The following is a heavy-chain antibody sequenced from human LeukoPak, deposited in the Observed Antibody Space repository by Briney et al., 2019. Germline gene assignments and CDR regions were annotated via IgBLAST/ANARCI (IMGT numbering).Heavy chain of an antibody. CDR2: ISWNSGSI. D-gene: IGHD4-17*01. J-gene: IGHJ4*02. CDR3: AKAVTTVTTGPDY. CDR1: GFTFDDYA. Sequence: GGSLRLSCAASGFTFDDYAMHWVRQAPGKGLEWVSGISWNSGSIGYADSVKGRFTISRDNAKNSLYLQMNSLRAEDTALYYCAKAVTTVTTGPDYWGQGTLVIVSS. V-gene: IGHV3-9*01.